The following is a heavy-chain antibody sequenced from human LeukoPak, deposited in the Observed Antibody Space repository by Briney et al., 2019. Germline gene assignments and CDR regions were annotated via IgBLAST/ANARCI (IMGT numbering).Heavy chain of an antibody. CDR3: ARLDCLVEGCYNH. Sequence: SETLSLTCTVSGGSISSSSYFWGWIRQPPGKGLEWIASIYYSGSTYYNPSLKSRVTRSVDTSKNQFSLKLSSVTAADTARYYCARLDCLVEGCYNHWGRGTLVTVSS. J-gene: IGHJ4*02. CDR2: IYYSGST. D-gene: IGHD2-15*01. V-gene: IGHV4-39*01. CDR1: GGSISSSSYF.